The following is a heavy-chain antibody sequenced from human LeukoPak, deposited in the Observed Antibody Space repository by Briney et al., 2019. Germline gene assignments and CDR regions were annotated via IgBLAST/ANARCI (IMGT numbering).Heavy chain of an antibody. D-gene: IGHD5-18*01. CDR3: ASQRGYSYGRFDY. V-gene: IGHV4-59*01. J-gene: IGHJ4*02. Sequence: PSETLSLTCTVSGGSISTYYWSWIRQPPGKGLECIGYMYYSGSTNYSPSLKSRVTISVDTSKNQFSLKLSSVTAADTAVYYCASQRGYSYGRFDYWGQGTLVTVSS. CDR2: MYYSGST. CDR1: GGSISTYY.